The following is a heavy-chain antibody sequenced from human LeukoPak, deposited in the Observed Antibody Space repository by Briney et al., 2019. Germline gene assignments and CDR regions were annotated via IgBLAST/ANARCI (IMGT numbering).Heavy chain of an antibody. Sequence: ASVKVSCKTSGYTFTSNYIHWVRQAPGQGLEWMGMIYPRDGSTSYAQKFQGRVTVTRDTSTSTVHMELSGLRSEDTAVYYCARDQEGFDYWGQGTLVTVSS. CDR2: IYPRDGST. V-gene: IGHV1-46*01. J-gene: IGHJ4*02. CDR3: ARDQEGFDY. CDR1: GYTFTSNY.